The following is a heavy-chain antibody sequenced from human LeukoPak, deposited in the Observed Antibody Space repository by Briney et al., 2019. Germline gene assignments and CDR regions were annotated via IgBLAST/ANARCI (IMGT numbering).Heavy chain of an antibody. J-gene: IGHJ4*02. Sequence: GGSLRLSCAASGFTFSSYGMHWVRQAPGKGLEWVAVISYDGSHKYYADSVKGRLTISRDDSKNTLYLQMNSLRSEDTAVYYCAKDDDWLRFEHWGRGTPVSVSS. CDR1: GFTFSSYG. CDR2: ISYDGSHK. CDR3: AKDDDWLRFEH. D-gene: IGHD5-12*01. V-gene: IGHV3-30*18.